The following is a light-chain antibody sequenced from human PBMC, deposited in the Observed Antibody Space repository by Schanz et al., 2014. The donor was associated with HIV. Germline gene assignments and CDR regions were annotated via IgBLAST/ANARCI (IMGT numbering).Light chain of an antibody. J-gene: IGLJ2*01. CDR1: NTDLGHYNY. V-gene: IGLV2-14*03. CDR3: SSYTSSSTLV. CDR2: GVD. Sequence: QSALTQPASVSGSLGQAITISCTGTNTDLGHYNYVSWYQQRPGKAPKLVISGVDYRPSGVSKRFSGSKSGNTASLTISGLQAEDEADYYCSSYTSSSTLVFGGGTKLTVL.